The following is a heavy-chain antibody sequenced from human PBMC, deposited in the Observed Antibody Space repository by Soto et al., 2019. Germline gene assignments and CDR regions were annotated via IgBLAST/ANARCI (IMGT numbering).Heavy chain of an antibody. CDR3: ARGPWRHYDFWSGYRPGDYYYMDV. D-gene: IGHD3-3*01. V-gene: IGHV4-34*01. Sequence: QVQLQQWGAGLLKPSETLSLTCAVYGGSFSGYYWNWIRQPPGKGLEWIGEINHSGSTNYNPSLKSRVTISVDTSKNQFSLKLSSVTAADTAVYYCARGPWRHYDFWSGYRPGDYYYMDVWGKGTTVTVSS. CDR1: GGSFSGYY. CDR2: INHSGST. J-gene: IGHJ6*03.